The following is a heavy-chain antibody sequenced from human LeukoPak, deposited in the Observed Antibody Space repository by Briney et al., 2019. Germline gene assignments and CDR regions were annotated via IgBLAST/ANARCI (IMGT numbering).Heavy chain of an antibody. Sequence: KPGGSLRLSCAASGFNFGAYTINWVRQAPGKGLEWVSCIFSRCESILYADSVKGRFTISRDNAKNSLYLQMDSLRGEDTAVYYCAKDFRIGYSAHFDYWGQGALVTVSS. D-gene: IGHD2-21*01. J-gene: IGHJ4*02. V-gene: IGHV3-21*04. CDR2: IFSRCESI. CDR3: AKDFRIGYSAHFDY. CDR1: GFNFGAYT.